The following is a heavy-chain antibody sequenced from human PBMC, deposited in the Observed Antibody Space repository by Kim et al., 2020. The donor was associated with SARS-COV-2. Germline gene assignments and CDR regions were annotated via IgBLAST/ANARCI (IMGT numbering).Heavy chain of an antibody. V-gene: IGHV3-23*01. CDR3: AKDLPVDDILTGYPRGVDAFDI. J-gene: IGHJ3*02. Sequence: GGSLRLSCAASGFTFSSYAMSWVRQAPGKGLEWVSAISGSGGSTYYADSVKGRFTISRDNSKNTLYLQMNSLRAEDTAVYYCAKDLPVDDILTGYPRGVDAFDIWGQGTMVTVSS. D-gene: IGHD3-9*01. CDR2: ISGSGGST. CDR1: GFTFSSYA.